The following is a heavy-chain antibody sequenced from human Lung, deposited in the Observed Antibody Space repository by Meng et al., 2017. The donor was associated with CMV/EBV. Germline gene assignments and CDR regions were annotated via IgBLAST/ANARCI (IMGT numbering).Heavy chain of an antibody. Sequence: GESLKISCAASGFTFSNFGMHWVRQAPGRGLEWVALLWYDGSNTNYADSVKGRFTISRDNSKNTVYLQMNSLRVEDTAVYYCAKDMRGFGELLEYWGQGTLVTVSS. CDR1: GFTFSNFG. CDR2: LWYDGSNT. J-gene: IGHJ4*02. V-gene: IGHV3-33*06. D-gene: IGHD1-7*01. CDR3: AKDMRGFGELLEY.